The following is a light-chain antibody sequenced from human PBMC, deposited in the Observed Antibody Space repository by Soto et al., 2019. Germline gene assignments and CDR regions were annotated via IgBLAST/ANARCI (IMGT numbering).Light chain of an antibody. Sequence: QSVLTQPPSASGPPGQRVTMSCSGSSSNIGSNTVNWYQQFPGTAPNLLIYRNNQRPPAVPDRFSGSKSGTSASLAISGLQSEDEADYYCAAWDDSLNGVVFGGGTKLPVL. CDR2: RNN. V-gene: IGLV1-44*01. CDR1: SSNIGSNT. CDR3: AAWDDSLNGVV. J-gene: IGLJ2*01.